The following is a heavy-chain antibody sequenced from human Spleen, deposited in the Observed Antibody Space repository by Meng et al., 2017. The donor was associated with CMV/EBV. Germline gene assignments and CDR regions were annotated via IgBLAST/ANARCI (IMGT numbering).Heavy chain of an antibody. V-gene: IGHV4-39*07. CDR1: GGSISSTSYY. CDR3: AGDPVSAYDNSVS. D-gene: IGHD3-22*01. J-gene: IGHJ5*02. Sequence: SETLSLTCTVSGGSISSTSYYWGWIRQPLGKGLEWIGSVYYSGRTYYSPSLNSRVTVSVDTSKNQFSLRLSSVTAADTAVYYCAGDPVSAYDNSVSWGEGTLVTVSS. CDR2: VYYSGRT.